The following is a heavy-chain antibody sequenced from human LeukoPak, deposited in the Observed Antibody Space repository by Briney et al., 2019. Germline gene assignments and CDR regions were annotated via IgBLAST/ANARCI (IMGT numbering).Heavy chain of an antibody. J-gene: IGHJ4*02. CDR3: ASLARDY. Sequence: QPGESLRLSCEASGFTFSTYAMTWVRQVPGKGLEWVSTISASGGSTYYADSVKGRFTISRDNSKNMLFLRMNSLRVEDTAVYFCASLARDYWGQGTLVSVSS. V-gene: IGHV3-23*01. CDR1: GFTFSTYA. CDR2: ISASGGST. D-gene: IGHD3-3*02.